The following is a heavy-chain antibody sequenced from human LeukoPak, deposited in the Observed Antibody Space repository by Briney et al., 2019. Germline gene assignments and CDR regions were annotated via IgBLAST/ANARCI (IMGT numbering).Heavy chain of an antibody. CDR2: INHSGST. CDR3: ASLYSSGWPDY. Sequence: SETLSLTCAVYGGSFSGYCWSWIRQPPGKGLEWIGEINHSGSTNYNPSLKSRVTISVDTSKNQFSLKLSSVTAADTAVYYCASLYSSGWPDYWGQGTLVTVSS. V-gene: IGHV4-34*01. J-gene: IGHJ4*02. CDR1: GGSFSGYC. D-gene: IGHD6-19*01.